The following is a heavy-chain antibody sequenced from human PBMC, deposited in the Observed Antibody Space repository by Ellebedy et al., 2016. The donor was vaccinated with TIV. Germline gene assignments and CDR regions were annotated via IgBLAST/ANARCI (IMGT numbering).Heavy chain of an antibody. J-gene: IGHJ4*02. V-gene: IGHV5-51*01. Sequence: GGSLRLSXKGSGYSFTSYWIGWVRQMPGKGLEWMGIIYPGDSDTRYSPSFQGQVTISADKSISTAYLQWSSLKASDTAMYYCARHPDYGESDYWGQGTLVTVSS. CDR3: ARHPDYGESDY. D-gene: IGHD4-17*01. CDR1: GYSFTSYW. CDR2: IYPGDSDT.